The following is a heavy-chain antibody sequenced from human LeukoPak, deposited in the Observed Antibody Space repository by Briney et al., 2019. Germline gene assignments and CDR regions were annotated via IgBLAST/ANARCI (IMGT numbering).Heavy chain of an antibody. Sequence: KAGESLKISCKGSGYSFTSYWIGWVRQMPGKGLEWMGIIYPGDSDTRYSPSFQGQVTISADKSISTAYLQWSSLKASDTAMYYCARLESGYSGYDGTYFDYWGQGTLVTVSS. CDR2: IYPGDSDT. V-gene: IGHV5-51*01. D-gene: IGHD5-12*01. J-gene: IGHJ4*02. CDR3: ARLESGYSGYDGTYFDY. CDR1: GYSFTSYW.